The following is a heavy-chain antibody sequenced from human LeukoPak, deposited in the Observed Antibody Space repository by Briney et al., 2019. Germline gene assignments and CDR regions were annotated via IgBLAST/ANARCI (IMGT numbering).Heavy chain of an antibody. J-gene: IGHJ4*02. CDR2: IIPIFGTA. Sequence: SVKVSCKASGGTFSSYAISWVRQAPGQGLEWMGGIIPIFGTANYVQKFQGRVTITADKSTSTAYMELSSLRSEDTAVYYCARGGYSDVFAPIITGDFDYWGQGTLVTVSS. CDR3: ARGGYSDVFAPIITGDFDY. D-gene: IGHD4-17*01. V-gene: IGHV1-69*06. CDR1: GGTFSSYA.